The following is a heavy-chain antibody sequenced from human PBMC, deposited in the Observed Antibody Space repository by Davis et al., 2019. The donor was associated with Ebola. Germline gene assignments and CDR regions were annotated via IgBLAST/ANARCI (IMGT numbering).Heavy chain of an antibody. CDR2: IIPILGIA. CDR3: ARTFCSGGSCYHLFDY. D-gene: IGHD2-15*01. Sequence: AASVQVSCKASGGTFSSYAISWVRQAPGPGLEWMGRIIPILGIANYAQKFQGRVTITADKSTSTAYMELSSLRSEDTAVYYCARTFCSGGSCYHLFDYWGQGTLVTVSS. CDR1: GGTFSSYA. J-gene: IGHJ4*02. V-gene: IGHV1-69*04.